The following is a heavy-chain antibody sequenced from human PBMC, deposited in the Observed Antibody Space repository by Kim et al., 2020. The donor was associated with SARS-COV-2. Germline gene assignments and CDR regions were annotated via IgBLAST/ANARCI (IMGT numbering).Heavy chain of an antibody. CDR1: GGSISSGGYY. J-gene: IGHJ3*02. Sequence: SETLSLTCTVSGGSISSGGYYWSWIRQHPGKGLEWIGYIYYSGSTYYNPSLKSRVTISVDTSKNQFSLKLSSVTAADTAVYYCARVHVVVVAATPDAFDIWGQGTMVTVSS. V-gene: IGHV4-31*03. CDR2: IYYSGST. CDR3: ARVHVVVVAATPDAFDI. D-gene: IGHD2-15*01.